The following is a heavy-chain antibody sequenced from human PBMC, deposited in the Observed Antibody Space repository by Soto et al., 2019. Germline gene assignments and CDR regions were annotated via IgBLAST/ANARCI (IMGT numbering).Heavy chain of an antibody. CDR3: ATAGGLGAVAADY. V-gene: IGHV4-30-2*01. CDR1: GGSISSGGYS. CDR2: TYHSGRT. Sequence: QLQLQESGSGLVKPSQTLSLTCAVSGGSISSGGYSWSWIRQPRGKGLEWIGYTYHSGRTYYNPSLKRRVTTSVDRSKTQFTRKLSSVTAADTAVYYCATAGGLGAVAADYWGQGTLVTVSS. D-gene: IGHD6-19*01. J-gene: IGHJ4*02.